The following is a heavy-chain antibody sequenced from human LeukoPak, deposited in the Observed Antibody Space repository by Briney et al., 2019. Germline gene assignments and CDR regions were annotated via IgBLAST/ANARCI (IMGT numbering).Heavy chain of an antibody. CDR1: GFTFSSYA. CDR2: ISGSGGST. CDR3: AKDRKRYYYDSSGYDY. V-gene: IGHV3-23*01. D-gene: IGHD3-22*01. J-gene: IGHJ4*02. Sequence: GGSLRLSCAASGFTFSSYAMSWVRQAPGKGLEWVSAISGSGGSTYYADSVKGRFTISRDNSKNTLYLQMNSLRAEDAAVYYCAKDRKRYYYDSSGYDYWGQGTLVTVSS.